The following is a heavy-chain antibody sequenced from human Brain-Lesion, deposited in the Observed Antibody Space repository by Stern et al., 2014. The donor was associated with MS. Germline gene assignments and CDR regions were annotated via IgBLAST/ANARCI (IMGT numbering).Heavy chain of an antibody. CDR3: AGEEDIRYCSGGSCTGNWFDP. Sequence: QVQLQQSGPGLANPSETLSLTCTVAGGSVSSTSYAWAWIRQPPGKGLEWIGTIYYSGNTYYSPSLQSRLTISLDTPKNKFSLQLRSVTAADTAVYYCAGEEDIRYCSGGSCTGNWFDPWGQGTLVTVSS. CDR1: GGSVSSTSYA. CDR2: IYYSGNT. D-gene: IGHD2-15*01. V-gene: IGHV4-39*01. J-gene: IGHJ5*02.